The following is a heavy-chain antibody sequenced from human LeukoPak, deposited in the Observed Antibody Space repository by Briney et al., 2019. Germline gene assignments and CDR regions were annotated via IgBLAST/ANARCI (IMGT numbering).Heavy chain of an antibody. D-gene: IGHD2-15*01. Sequence: ASVKVSCKASGYTFTSYGISWVRQAPGQGFEWMGWISAYNGNTNYAQKLRGRVTMTTDTSTSTAYMELRSLRSDDTAVYYCARDSRGYCSGGSCPGDPWGQGTLVTVSS. CDR1: GYTFTSYG. J-gene: IGHJ5*02. V-gene: IGHV1-18*01. CDR3: ARDSRGYCSGGSCPGDP. CDR2: ISAYNGNT.